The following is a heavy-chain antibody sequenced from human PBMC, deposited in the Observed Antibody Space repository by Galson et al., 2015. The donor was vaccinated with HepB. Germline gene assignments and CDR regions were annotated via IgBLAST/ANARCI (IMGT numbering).Heavy chain of an antibody. CDR1: GFTFSSYG. J-gene: IGHJ6*02. Sequence: SLRLSCAASGFTFSSYGMHWVRQAPGKGLEWVAVISYDGSNKYYADSVKGRFTISRDNSKNTLYLQMNSLRAEDTAVYYCAKDFRITMVRGVIHVGMDVWGQGTTVTVSS. V-gene: IGHV3-30*18. D-gene: IGHD3-10*01. CDR3: AKDFRITMVRGVIHVGMDV. CDR2: ISYDGSNK.